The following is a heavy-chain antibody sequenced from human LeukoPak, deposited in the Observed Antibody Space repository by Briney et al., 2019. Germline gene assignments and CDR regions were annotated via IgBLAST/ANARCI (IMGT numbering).Heavy chain of an antibody. J-gene: IGHJ4*02. CDR2: ISGDGVST. CDR1: GLPIADFA. V-gene: IGHV3-43*02. Sequence: GGSLRLSCVASGLPIADFAMHWVRQAPGKGLEWVSLISGDGVSTFYADSVKGRFSISRDNSKNPLSLEMNSLRTEDTAMYYCARESGKFDYWGQGTLVAVSS. CDR3: ARESGKFDY.